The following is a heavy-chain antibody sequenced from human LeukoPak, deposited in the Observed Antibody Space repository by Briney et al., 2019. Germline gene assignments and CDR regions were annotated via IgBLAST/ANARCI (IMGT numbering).Heavy chain of an antibody. J-gene: IGHJ4*02. CDR2: ISGDGVST. CDR1: GLPIADFA. V-gene: IGHV3-43*02. Sequence: GGSLRLSCVASGLPIADFAMHWVRQAPGKGLEWVSLISGDGVSTFYADSVKGRFSISRDNSKNPLSLEMNSLRTEDTAMYYCARESGKFDYWGQGTLVAVSS. CDR3: ARESGKFDY.